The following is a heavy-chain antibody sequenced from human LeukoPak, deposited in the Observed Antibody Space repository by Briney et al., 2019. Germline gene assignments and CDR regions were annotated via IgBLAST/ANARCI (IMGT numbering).Heavy chain of an antibody. Sequence: PSETLSLTCTVSGGSISSYYWSWIRQPPGKGLEWIGYIYYSGSTNYNPSLKSRVTISVDTSKNQFSLKLSSVTAADTAGYYCAXXXRKWGFVVVPXAQXPXXFDPWGXGTLVTVSS. CDR3: AXXXRKWGFVVVPXAQXPXXFDP. J-gene: IGHJ5*02. CDR2: IYYSGST. V-gene: IGHV4-59*01. CDR1: GGSISSYY. D-gene: IGHD2-2*01.